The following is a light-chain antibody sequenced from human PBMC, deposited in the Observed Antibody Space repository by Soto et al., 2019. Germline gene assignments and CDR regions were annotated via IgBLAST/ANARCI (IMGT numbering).Light chain of an antibody. CDR3: RSYTSSSTRVV. CDR1: SSDIGGYNY. V-gene: IGLV2-14*01. J-gene: IGLJ2*01. CDR2: GVS. Sequence: QSALTQPASVSGAPGQWVTISCTGTSSDIGGYNYVHWYQQHPGKAPKLLIYGVSNRPSGVSDRFSGSKSGTSASLAISGLQAEDEADYYCRSYTSSSTRVVFGGGTKLTVL.